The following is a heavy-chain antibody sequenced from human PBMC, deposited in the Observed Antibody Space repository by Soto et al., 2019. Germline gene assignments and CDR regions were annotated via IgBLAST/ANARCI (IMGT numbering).Heavy chain of an antibody. V-gene: IGHV3-23*01. J-gene: IGHJ4*02. CDR2: MSGSGDIT. CDR1: GFTFSTYG. D-gene: IGHD3-10*01. Sequence: EVQLLESGGGLVQPGGSLSLSCAVSGFTFSTYGMSWVRQAPGKGLEWVSSMSGSGDITLYPDSVKGRFTISRDNSKNILYPKMSSRRVKDTAVYYCAKSVYYGSGSYYNPVYWGQGTLVTVPS. CDR3: AKSVYYGSGSYYNPVY.